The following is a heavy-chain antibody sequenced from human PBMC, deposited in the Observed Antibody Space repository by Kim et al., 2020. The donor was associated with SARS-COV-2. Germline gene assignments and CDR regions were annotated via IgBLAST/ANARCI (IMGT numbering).Heavy chain of an antibody. CDR2: YSGST. CDR3: AREAFDI. Sequence: YSGSTYYNPSLKSRVTISVDTSKNQFSLKLSSVTAADTAVYYCAREAFDIWGQGTMVTVSS. V-gene: IGHV4-31*02. J-gene: IGHJ3*02.